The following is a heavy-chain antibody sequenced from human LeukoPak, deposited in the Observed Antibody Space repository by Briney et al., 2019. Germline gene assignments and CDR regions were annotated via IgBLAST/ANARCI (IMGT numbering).Heavy chain of an antibody. CDR1: GFTFSSYA. Sequence: GGSLSLSCAVSGFTFSSYAMHWVRQAPGKGLEWVALISYDGSNKYYADSVKGRFTISRDNSKNTLYLQMNNLRAEDTAVYYCARGAYYYDSSGEGGAFDIWGQGTMVTVSS. D-gene: IGHD3-22*01. V-gene: IGHV3-30-3*01. CDR3: ARGAYYYDSSGEGGAFDI. CDR2: ISYDGSNK. J-gene: IGHJ3*02.